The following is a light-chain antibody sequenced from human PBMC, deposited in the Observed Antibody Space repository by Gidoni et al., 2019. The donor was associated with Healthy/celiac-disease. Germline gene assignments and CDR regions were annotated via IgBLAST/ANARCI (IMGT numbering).Light chain of an antibody. CDR2: WAS. J-gene: IGKJ1*01. Sequence: EIVMTQSPDSPAVSLGEKATINSKSSQSVLYSSNNKNYLAWYQQKPGQPPKLLIYWASTRESGVPDRFSGSGSGTDFTLTISSLQAEDVAVYYCQQYYSSPRTFGQGTKVEIK. CDR1: QSVLYSSNNKNY. V-gene: IGKV4-1*01. CDR3: QQYYSSPRT.